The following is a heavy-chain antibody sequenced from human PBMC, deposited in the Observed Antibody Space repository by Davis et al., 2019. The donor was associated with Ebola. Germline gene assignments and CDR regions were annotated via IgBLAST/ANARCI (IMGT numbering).Heavy chain of an antibody. CDR2: IYSGGGT. CDR3: AREMTTVTTGWFDP. V-gene: IGHV3-53*01. CDR1: GFTVSSNY. Sequence: GESLKISCAASGFTVSSNYMSWVRQAPGKGLEWVSVIYSGGGTYYADSVKGRFTISRDNAKNSLYLQMNSLRAEDTAVYYCAREMTTVTTGWFDPWGQGTLVTVSS. J-gene: IGHJ5*02. D-gene: IGHD4-17*01.